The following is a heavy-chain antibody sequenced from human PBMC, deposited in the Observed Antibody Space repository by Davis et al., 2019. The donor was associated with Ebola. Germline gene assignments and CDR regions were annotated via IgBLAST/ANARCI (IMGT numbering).Heavy chain of an antibody. CDR3: ARLAATVTTDYYYGMDV. D-gene: IGHD4-17*01. V-gene: IGHV4-59*01. Sequence: SETLSLTCTVSGGSISSYYWSWVRQPPGKGLEWIGYIYYSGSTNYNPSLKSRVTISVDTSKNQFSLKLTSVTTADTAVYYCARLAATVTTDYYYGMDVWGQGTTVTVSS. CDR1: GGSISSYY. CDR2: IYYSGST. J-gene: IGHJ6*02.